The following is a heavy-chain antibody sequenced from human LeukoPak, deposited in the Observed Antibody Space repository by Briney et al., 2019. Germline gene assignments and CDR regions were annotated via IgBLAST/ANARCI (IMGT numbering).Heavy chain of an antibody. CDR3: ARYLTVTSYYYYYYYMDV. J-gene: IGHJ6*03. CDR2: ISAYSGNT. V-gene: IGHV1-18*01. D-gene: IGHD4-17*01. Sequence: GASVKVSCKASGYTFTSYGISWVRQAPGQGLEWMGWISAYSGNTNYAQKLQGRVTMTTDTSTSTAYMELRSLRSDDTAVYYCARYLTVTSYYYYYYYMDVWGKGTTVTISS. CDR1: GYTFTSYG.